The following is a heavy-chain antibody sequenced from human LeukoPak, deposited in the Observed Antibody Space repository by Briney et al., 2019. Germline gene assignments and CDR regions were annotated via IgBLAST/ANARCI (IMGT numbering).Heavy chain of an antibody. V-gene: IGHV3-30-3*01. Sequence: GGSLRLSCAASGFTFGSYAVHWVRQAPGKGLEWVAIISHDGNNKYNADSVKGRFTISRDNSKNTLYLQMNSLRAEDTAVYYCARGDDYDSSGYYPDYWGQGTLVTVSS. J-gene: IGHJ4*02. CDR3: ARGDDYDSSGYYPDY. CDR2: ISHDGNNK. CDR1: GFTFGSYA. D-gene: IGHD3-22*01.